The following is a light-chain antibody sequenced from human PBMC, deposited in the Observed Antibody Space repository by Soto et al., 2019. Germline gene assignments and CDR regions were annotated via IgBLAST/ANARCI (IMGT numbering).Light chain of an antibody. CDR2: DGS. Sequence: EIVLTQSPATLSLSPGEKATLSCRASQNLNTYLAWYQQKPGQSPSLLIYDGSNRASGVPARFSGSGSGTDVNLTISSLETEDFAVYFCQQRAVWPLTFGGGTKVEI. V-gene: IGKV3-11*01. CDR3: QQRAVWPLT. J-gene: IGKJ4*01. CDR1: QNLNTY.